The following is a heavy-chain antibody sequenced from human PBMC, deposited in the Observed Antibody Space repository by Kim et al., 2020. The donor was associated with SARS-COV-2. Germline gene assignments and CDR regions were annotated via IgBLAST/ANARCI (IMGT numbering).Heavy chain of an antibody. CDR2: INPSGGST. Sequence: ASVKVSCKASGYTFTSYYMHWVRQAPGQGLEWMGLINPSGGSTSYAQKFQGRVTMTRDTSTSTVYMELSSLRSEDTAVYYCARGPGYYDFWSGYYRADYYYGMDVWGQGTTVTVSS. J-gene: IGHJ6*02. D-gene: IGHD3-3*01. CDR1: GYTFTSYY. CDR3: ARGPGYYDFWSGYYRADYYYGMDV. V-gene: IGHV1-46*01.